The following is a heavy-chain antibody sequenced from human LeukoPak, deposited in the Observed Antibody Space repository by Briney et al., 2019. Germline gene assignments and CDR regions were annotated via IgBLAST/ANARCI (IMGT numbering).Heavy chain of an antibody. J-gene: IGHJ4*02. CDR1: GYTFTSYY. Sequence: GASVKVSCKASGYTFTSYYMHWVRQAPGQGLEWMGIINPSGGSTSYAQKFQGRVTLTRNTATSTVYMELSSLRSEDTAVYYCARGNLNSNSFDYWGQGTLVTVSS. D-gene: IGHD4-11*01. CDR2: INPSGGST. V-gene: IGHV1-46*01. CDR3: ARGNLNSNSFDY.